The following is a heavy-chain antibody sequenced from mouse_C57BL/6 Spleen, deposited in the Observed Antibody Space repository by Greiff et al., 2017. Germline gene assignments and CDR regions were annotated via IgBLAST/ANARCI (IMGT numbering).Heavy chain of an antibody. CDR2: IDPENGDT. V-gene: IGHV14-4*01. D-gene: IGHD5-1-1*01. CDR3: TPYRTWFAY. CDR1: GFNIKDDY. Sequence: EVQLQQSGAELVRPGASVKLSCTASGFNIKDDYMHWVKQRPEQGLEWIGWIDPENGDTEYASKFQGKATITADTSSNTAYLQLSSLTSEDTAVYYCTPYRTWFAYWGQGTLVTVSA. J-gene: IGHJ3*01.